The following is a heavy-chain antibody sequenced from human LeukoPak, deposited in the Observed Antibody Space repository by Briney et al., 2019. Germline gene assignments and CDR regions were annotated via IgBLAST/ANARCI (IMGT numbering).Heavy chain of an antibody. CDR1: GGSISSYY. D-gene: IGHD3-3*01. V-gene: IGHV4-59*01. J-gene: IGHJ4*02. Sequence: SETLSLTCTVSGGSISSYYWSWIRQHPGKGLEWIGYIYYSGSTNYNPSLKSRVTISVDTSKNQFSLKLSSVTAADTAVYYCARSGEWSGYYSLFDYWGQGTLVTVSS. CDR3: ARSGEWSGYYSLFDY. CDR2: IYYSGST.